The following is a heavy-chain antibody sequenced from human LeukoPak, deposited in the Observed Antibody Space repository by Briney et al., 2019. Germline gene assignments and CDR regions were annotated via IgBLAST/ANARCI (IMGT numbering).Heavy chain of an antibody. CDR3: ARQTGAYYYYMDV. Sequence: GGSLRLSCAASGLTFNSYSMNWVRQAPGKGLEWVSSISNSGSHIYYAGSVKGRFTISRDNTKNSLDLHMNSLRAEDTAVYYCARQTGAYYYYMDVWGKGTTVTVSS. CDR2: ISNSGSHI. J-gene: IGHJ6*03. CDR1: GLTFNSYS. V-gene: IGHV3-21*01. D-gene: IGHD7-27*01.